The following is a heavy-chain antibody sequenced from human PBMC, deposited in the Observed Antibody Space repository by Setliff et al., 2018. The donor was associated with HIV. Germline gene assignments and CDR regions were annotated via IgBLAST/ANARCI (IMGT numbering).Heavy chain of an antibody. CDR1: GGSMSSYY. CDR2: IYYTGST. Sequence: SETLSLTCTVSGGSMSSYYWSWIRQPPGKGLEWVGSIYYTGSTYSNPSLKSRLTISEDASKSQFSLTLRSVTAADTAVYYCARRLAIGHWYFDIWGRGTLVTVSS. J-gene: IGHJ2*01. CDR3: ARRLAIGHWYFDI. V-gene: IGHV4-59*04.